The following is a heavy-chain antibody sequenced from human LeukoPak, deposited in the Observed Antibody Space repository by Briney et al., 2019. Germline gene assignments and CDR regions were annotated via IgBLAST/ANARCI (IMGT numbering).Heavy chain of an antibody. Sequence: GGSLRLSCAASGFTFSSYGMHWVRQAPGKGLEWVAVISYDGSNKYYADSVKGRFTISRDNSKNTLYLQMNSLRAEDTAVYYCAKNLVAQTYYDILTRYYYYGMDVWGQGTTVTVSS. D-gene: IGHD3-9*01. CDR1: GFTFSSYG. CDR3: AKNLVAQTYYDILTRYYYYGMDV. J-gene: IGHJ6*02. V-gene: IGHV3-30*18. CDR2: ISYDGSNK.